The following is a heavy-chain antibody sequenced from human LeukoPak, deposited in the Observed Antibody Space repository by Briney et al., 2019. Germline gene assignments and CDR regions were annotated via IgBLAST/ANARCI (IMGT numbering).Heavy chain of an antibody. CDR1: GFTFSSYG. Sequence: PGGSLRLSCAASGFTFSSYGMHWVRQAPGKGLEWVAVIWYDGSNKYYADSVKGRFTISRDNSKNTLYLQMNSLRAEDTAVYYCARALSRTIAVAAPFDYWGQGTLVTVSS. D-gene: IGHD6-19*01. CDR2: IWYDGSNK. CDR3: ARALSRTIAVAAPFDY. V-gene: IGHV3-33*01. J-gene: IGHJ4*02.